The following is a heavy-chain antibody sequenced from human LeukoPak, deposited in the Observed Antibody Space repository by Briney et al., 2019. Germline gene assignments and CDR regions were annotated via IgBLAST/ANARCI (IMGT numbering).Heavy chain of an antibody. J-gene: IGHJ5*02. CDR3: AGDGQQGGYNP. Sequence: GGSLRPSCAASGFTFSSYSMNWVRQAPGKGLEWVSSISSSSSYIYYADSVKGRFTISRDNAKNSLYLQMNSLRAEDTAVYYCAGDGQQGGYNPWGQGTLVTVSS. CDR2: ISSSSSYI. CDR1: GFTFSSYS. V-gene: IGHV3-21*01. D-gene: IGHD5-12*01.